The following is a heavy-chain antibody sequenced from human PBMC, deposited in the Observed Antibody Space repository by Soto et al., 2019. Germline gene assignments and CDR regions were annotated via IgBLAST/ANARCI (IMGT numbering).Heavy chain of an antibody. D-gene: IGHD3-10*01. J-gene: IGHJ4*02. CDR2: ISRSSSTI. Sequence: EVQLVESGGGLLQPGGSLRLSCAASGFTFSSYSMNWVRQAPGKGLEWVSYISRSSSTIYYSDSVKCRFTISRDNAKNSLYLQMNSLRDEDTAVYYGARWGVRGPNDQDYWGQGTLVTVSS. CDR1: GFTFSSYS. V-gene: IGHV3-48*02. CDR3: ARWGVRGPNDQDY.